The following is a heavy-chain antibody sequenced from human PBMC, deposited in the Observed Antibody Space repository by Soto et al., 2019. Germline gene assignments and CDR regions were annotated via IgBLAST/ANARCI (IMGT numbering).Heavy chain of an antibody. Sequence: GGSLRLSCAASGFTFSTYAMSWVRQSPGKGLEWVSTITSSGTSTYYADSVKGRFTISRDNSKITLSVQMNSLRAEDTAIYYCVRVRVAGTDYFDYCGQGTPVTVSS. CDR3: VRVRVAGTDYFDY. CDR1: GFTFSTYA. V-gene: IGHV3-23*01. J-gene: IGHJ4*02. CDR2: ITSSGTST. D-gene: IGHD1-7*01.